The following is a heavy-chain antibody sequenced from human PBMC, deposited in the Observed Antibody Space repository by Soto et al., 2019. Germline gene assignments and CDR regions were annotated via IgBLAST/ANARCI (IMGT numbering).Heavy chain of an antibody. V-gene: IGHV1-69*01. Sequence: QVQLVQSGAEVRKPGSSLRVSCKSSVATFSTTGISWVRQAPGQGLEWMGGIIPLFGTPKYARKFQGRVSISADESTNTVYMELNSLRPDDAAVYDCARASPVICGGDTCYRLDSSFDSWGQGSLVIASS. D-gene: IGHD2-21*02. J-gene: IGHJ5*01. CDR2: IIPLFGTP. CDR1: VATFSTTG. CDR3: ARASPVICGGDTCYRLDSSFDS.